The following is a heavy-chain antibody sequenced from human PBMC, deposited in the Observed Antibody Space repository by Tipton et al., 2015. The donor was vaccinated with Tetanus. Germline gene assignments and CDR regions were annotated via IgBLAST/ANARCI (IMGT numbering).Heavy chain of an antibody. Sequence: TLSLTCSVSGGSISSSGYFWNWVRQHPEKGLEWIGYIYYSGDTYINPSLKSRVTMSVDTSKNQISLNLSSVTAADTAVYYCARDRGGGRVVRLNWFDPWGQGALVTVSS. CDR2: IYYSGDT. CDR1: GGSISSSGYF. J-gene: IGHJ5*02. CDR3: ARDRGGGRVVRLNWFDP. D-gene: IGHD3-10*01. V-gene: IGHV4-31*03.